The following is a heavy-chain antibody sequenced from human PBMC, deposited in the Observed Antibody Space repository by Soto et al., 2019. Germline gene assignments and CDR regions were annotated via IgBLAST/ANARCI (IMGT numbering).Heavy chain of an antibody. CDR2: IYYSGST. V-gene: IGHV4-31*03. J-gene: IGHJ6*02. Sequence: SETLSLTCTVSGGSISSGGYYWSWIRQHPGKGLEWIGYIYYSGSTYYNPSLKSRVTISVDTSKNQFSLKLSSVAAADTAVYYCARGGSSSTGRYYYYGMDVWGQGTTVTVSS. D-gene: IGHD6-6*01. CDR3: ARGGSSSTGRYYYYGMDV. CDR1: GGSISSGGYY.